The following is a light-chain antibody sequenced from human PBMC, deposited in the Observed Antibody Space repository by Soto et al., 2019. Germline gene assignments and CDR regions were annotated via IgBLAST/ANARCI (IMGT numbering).Light chain of an antibody. CDR2: SND. CDR3: AAWDDSLSGFV. CDR1: SSNIGINS. V-gene: IGLV1-47*02. Sequence: QSVLTQPPSASGTPGQRVTISCSGSSSNIGINSVYWYQQLPGTAPKLLIYSNDQRPSGVPDRFSGSKSGTSASLAISGLRSEDEADYYCAAWDDSLSGFVFGTGTKLTVL. J-gene: IGLJ1*01.